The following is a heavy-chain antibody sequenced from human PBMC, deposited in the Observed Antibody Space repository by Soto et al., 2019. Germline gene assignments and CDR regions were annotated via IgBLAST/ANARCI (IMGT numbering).Heavy chain of an antibody. CDR1: GGSISSGDYY. J-gene: IGHJ6*02. V-gene: IGHV4-30-4*01. Sequence: SETLSLTCTVSGGSISSGDYYWSWIRQPPGKGLEWIGYIYYSGSTYYNPSLKSRVTISVDTSKNQFSLKLSSVTAADTAVYYCAIGGACSSTSCPKDYYYYYYGMDVWGQGTTVTVSS. D-gene: IGHD2-2*01. CDR3: AIGGACSSTSCPKDYYYYYYGMDV. CDR2: IYYSGST.